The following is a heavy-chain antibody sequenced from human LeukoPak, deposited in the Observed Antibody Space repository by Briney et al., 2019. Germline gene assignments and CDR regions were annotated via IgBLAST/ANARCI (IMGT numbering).Heavy chain of an antibody. D-gene: IGHD5-18*01. CDR3: ARLEYQVAIPMVTGWFDP. J-gene: IGHJ5*02. CDR1: GGSISSGGYY. Sequence: SETLSLTCAVSGGSISSGGYYWSWIRQHPGKGLEWIGYIYYSGSTYYNPSLKSRVTISVDTSKNQFSLKLSSVTAADTAVYYCARLEYQVAIPMVTGWFDPWGQGTLVTVSS. CDR2: IYYSGST. V-gene: IGHV4-31*11.